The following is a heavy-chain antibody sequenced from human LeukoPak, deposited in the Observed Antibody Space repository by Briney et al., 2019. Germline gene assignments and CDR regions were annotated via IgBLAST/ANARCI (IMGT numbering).Heavy chain of an antibody. CDR2: IRSKAYGGTT. CDR3: TRDALGMVVVAATGY. D-gene: IGHD2-15*01. Sequence: GGSLRLSCTASGFTFGDYAMSWVRQAPGKGLEWVGFIRSKAYGGTTEYAASVKGRFTISRDDSKSIAYLQMNSLKTEDTAVYYCTRDALGMVVVAATGYWGQGTLVTVSS. V-gene: IGHV3-49*04. CDR1: GFTFGDYA. J-gene: IGHJ4*02.